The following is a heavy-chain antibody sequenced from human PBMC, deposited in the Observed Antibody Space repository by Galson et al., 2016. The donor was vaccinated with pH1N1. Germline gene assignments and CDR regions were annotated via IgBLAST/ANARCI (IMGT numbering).Heavy chain of an antibody. V-gene: IGHV4-39*07. Sequence: ETLSLTCTVSGGSVSSRSYYWGWIRQPPGKGLEWIGSINYRGSTNDNSSLKSRVTISVDTSKNQFSLKLTSVTAADTAVYYCARSIIRTNLLEAFDIWGPGTMVTVSS. J-gene: IGHJ3*02. CDR3: ARSIIRTNLLEAFDI. CDR2: INYRGST. D-gene: IGHD1-14*01. CDR1: GGSVSSRSYY.